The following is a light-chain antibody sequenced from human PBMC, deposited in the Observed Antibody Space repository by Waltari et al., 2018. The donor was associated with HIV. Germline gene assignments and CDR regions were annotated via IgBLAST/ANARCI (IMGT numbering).Light chain of an antibody. CDR1: QDVRTY. V-gene: IGKV1-8*01. CDR3: QQYSAVPST. Sequence: IRLTQSPSSLSASIGDKITLTCRASQDVRTYLAWYRQQPGSGPHLLIYGASSLQNGISSRFSGCGSGTVFSLTISDLQSDDFALYYCQQYSAVPSTFGEGTRVEI. J-gene: IGKJ4*01. CDR2: GAS.